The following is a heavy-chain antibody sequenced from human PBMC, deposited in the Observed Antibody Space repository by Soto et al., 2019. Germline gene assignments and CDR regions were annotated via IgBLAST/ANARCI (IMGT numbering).Heavy chain of an antibody. CDR1: GGSTSSDNY. Sequence: SETLSLTCTVSGGSTSSDNYWSWIRQPPGKGLEWIGHIYYSGNTDYNPSLKSRLAISIDPSKNQFSLKLSSVTAADTAVYFCAREGGRSSGGLYNFDFWGQGSLVTVSS. D-gene: IGHD2-15*01. CDR2: IYYSGNT. V-gene: IGHV4-30-4*01. CDR3: AREGGRSSGGLYNFDF. J-gene: IGHJ4*02.